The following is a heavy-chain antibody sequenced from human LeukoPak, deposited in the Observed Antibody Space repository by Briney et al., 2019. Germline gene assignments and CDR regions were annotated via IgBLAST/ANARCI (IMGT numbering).Heavy chain of an antibody. J-gene: IGHJ4*02. CDR3: ARTYYDILTGYYQARVYYFDY. D-gene: IGHD3-9*01. Sequence: SETLSLTCAVYGGSFRGYYWSWIRQPPGKGLEWIGEINHSGSTNSNPSLKSRVTISVDTSKNQFSLKLSSVTAADTAVYYCARTYYDILTGYYQARVYYFDYWGQGTLVTVSS. CDR2: INHSGST. CDR1: GGSFRGYY. V-gene: IGHV4-34*01.